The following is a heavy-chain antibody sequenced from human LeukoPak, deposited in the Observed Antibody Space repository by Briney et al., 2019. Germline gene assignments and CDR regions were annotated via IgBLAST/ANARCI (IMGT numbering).Heavy chain of an antibody. D-gene: IGHD3-22*01. Sequence: TLSLTCTVSGYSISSGFYWGWIRQPPGKGLEWLARIDWDDDKYYSTSLKTRLTISKDTSKNQVVLTMTNMDPVDTATYYCARSNYYDTPLDYWGQGTLVTVSS. J-gene: IGHJ4*02. V-gene: IGHV2-70*11. CDR3: ARSNYYDTPLDY. CDR1: GYSISSGFY. CDR2: IDWDDDK.